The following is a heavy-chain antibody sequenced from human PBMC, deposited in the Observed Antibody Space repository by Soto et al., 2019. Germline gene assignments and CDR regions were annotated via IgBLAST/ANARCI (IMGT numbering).Heavy chain of an antibody. CDR1: GFSLTTSRVS. V-gene: IGHV2-5*02. D-gene: IGHD3-10*01. Sequence: QITLKESGPTLVKPTQTLTLTCTFSGFSLTTSRVSVGWLRQPPGKALEWLALIYWDDDKRYRPSLKSRLTIPKDTSKSQVVLTMTNMDPGDTATYYCIHSRHYDSGGGFDYWGQGTLVTVSS. CDR3: IHSRHYDSGGGFDY. CDR2: IYWDDDK. J-gene: IGHJ4*02.